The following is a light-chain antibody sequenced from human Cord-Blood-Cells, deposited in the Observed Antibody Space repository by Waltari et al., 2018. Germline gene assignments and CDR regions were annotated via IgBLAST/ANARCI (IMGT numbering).Light chain of an antibody. Sequence: IQMTQSPSPLSASVGDRVTITCQASQDISNYLNWYQPTPGKAPKLLIYDASNVETGVPSRFSGIGSGTDFTFTISSLQPEDIATYYCQHYDNLPPLTFGGGTKVEIK. J-gene: IGKJ4*01. V-gene: IGKV1-33*01. CDR2: DAS. CDR1: QDISNY. CDR3: QHYDNLPPLT.